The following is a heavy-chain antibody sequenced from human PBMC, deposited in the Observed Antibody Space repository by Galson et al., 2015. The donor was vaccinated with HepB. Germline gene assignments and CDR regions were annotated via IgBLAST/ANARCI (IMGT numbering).Heavy chain of an antibody. CDR3: ARASNYYDSSGYHTGFDP. CDR2: ISSSSSTI. CDR1: GFTFSSYS. Sequence: SLRLSCAASGFTFSSYSMHWVRQAPGQGLEWVPYISSSSSTIYYADSVKGRFTISRDNAKNSLYLQMNSLRAEDTAVYYCARASNYYDSSGYHTGFDPWGQGTLVTVSS. V-gene: IGHV3-48*04. D-gene: IGHD3-22*01. J-gene: IGHJ5*02.